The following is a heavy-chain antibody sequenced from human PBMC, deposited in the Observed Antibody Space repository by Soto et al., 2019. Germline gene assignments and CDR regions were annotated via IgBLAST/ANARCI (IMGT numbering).Heavy chain of an antibody. J-gene: IGHJ4*02. CDR1: GSSINSSGYY. CDR2: MFYGVST. Sequence: SETLSLTCTVSGSSINSSGYYWGWIRQPPGKGLEWIGGMFYGVSTYYNPSLKSRVTVSVDTSKNQFSLNLRSVTAADTAVYYCARLPSRHLVDYWGQGTLVTVSS. CDR3: ARLPSRHLVDY. V-gene: IGHV4-39*01. D-gene: IGHD3-3*02.